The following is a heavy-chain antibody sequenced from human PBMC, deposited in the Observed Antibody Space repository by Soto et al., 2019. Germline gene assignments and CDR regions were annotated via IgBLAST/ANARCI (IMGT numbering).Heavy chain of an antibody. CDR2: VNHSGGI. Sequence: QVQLQQWGAGLLQPSETLSLTCVVYGGSFSGYYWSWIRQPPGKGLDWFGEVNHSGGIDYNPYLTSRVPIAVDTSKNQFSQKVSYVSVADTAVYYWAGRNGYYSGSDYLGQGTLVTVSS. D-gene: IGHD3-22*01. V-gene: IGHV4-34*02. J-gene: IGHJ4*02. CDR1: GGSFSGYY. CDR3: AGRNGYYSGSDY.